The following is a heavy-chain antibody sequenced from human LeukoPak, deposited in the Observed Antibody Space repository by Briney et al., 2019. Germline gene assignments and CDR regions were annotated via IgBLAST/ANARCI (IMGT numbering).Heavy chain of an antibody. V-gene: IGHV3-23*01. CDR2: ISGGGGTT. D-gene: IGHD4-23*01. J-gene: IGHJ4*02. Sequence: GGSLRLSCAASGFTFSSYAMNWVRQAPGKGLEWVSAISGGGGTTYYADSVKGRFTISRDNSKNTLYLQMNSLRAEDTAVYYCAREIHGGNTGVFDYWGQGTLVTVSS. CDR1: GFTFSSYA. CDR3: AREIHGGNTGVFDY.